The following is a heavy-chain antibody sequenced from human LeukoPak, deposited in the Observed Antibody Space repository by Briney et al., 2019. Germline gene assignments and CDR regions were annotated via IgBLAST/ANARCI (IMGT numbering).Heavy chain of an antibody. CDR3: ARDPRWLTPDCTSTSCYENYFDP. CDR2: IFDSGSA. V-gene: IGHV4-38-2*02. Sequence: SQTLSLTCSVSGYSISSGYQWAWIRQSPGKGLEWIGSIFDSGSAHYNPSLKSRVTNSVDTSRNQFSLKLNSVSATDTAVYYCARDPRWLTPDCTSTSCYENYFDPWGQGTLVTVSS. J-gene: IGHJ5*02. D-gene: IGHD2-2*01. CDR1: GYSISSGYQ.